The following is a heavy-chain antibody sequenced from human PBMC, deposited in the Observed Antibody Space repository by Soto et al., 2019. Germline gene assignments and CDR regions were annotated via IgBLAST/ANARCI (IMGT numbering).Heavy chain of an antibody. D-gene: IGHD1-26*01. CDR3: VRGASLNFDY. CDR2: VNWNGGST. CDR1: GFTFSSYG. V-gene: IGHV3-20*04. J-gene: IGHJ4*02. Sequence: SGGSLRLSCAASGFTFSSYGMHWVRQAPGKGLEWVSGVNWNGGSTGYADSVKGRFTISRDNAKNSLYLQMNSLRAEDTAFYYCVRGASLNFDYWGQGTLVTVSS.